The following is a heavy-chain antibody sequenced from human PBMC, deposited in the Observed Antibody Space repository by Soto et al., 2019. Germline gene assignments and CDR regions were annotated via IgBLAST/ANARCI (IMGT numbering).Heavy chain of an antibody. CDR2: IYSGGST. Sequence: PGGSLRLSCAASGFTVSSNYMSWVRQAPGKGLEWVSVIYSGGSTYYADSVKGRFTIPRDNSKNTLYLQMNSLRAEDTAVYYCARDLPFSSRGYYGMDVWGQGTTVTVSS. J-gene: IGHJ6*02. V-gene: IGHV3-53*01. CDR3: ARDLPFSSRGYYGMDV. CDR1: GFTVSSNY. D-gene: IGHD3-10*01.